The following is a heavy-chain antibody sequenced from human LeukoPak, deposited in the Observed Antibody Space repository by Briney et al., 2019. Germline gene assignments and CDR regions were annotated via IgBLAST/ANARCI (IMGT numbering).Heavy chain of an antibody. V-gene: IGHV3-30*04. D-gene: IGHD3-10*01. CDR2: LSYDGSKT. J-gene: IGHJ6*02. Sequence: GGSLRLSCAASGFTFRSYAMHWVRQAPGKGLEWMALLSYDGSKTFHADSVKGRFTISRDNSKNTLYLQMNALRAEDTATYYCARDDKLGELSYYYYIMDVWGQGTTVTVSS. CDR3: ARDDKLGELSYYYYIMDV. CDR1: GFTFRSYA.